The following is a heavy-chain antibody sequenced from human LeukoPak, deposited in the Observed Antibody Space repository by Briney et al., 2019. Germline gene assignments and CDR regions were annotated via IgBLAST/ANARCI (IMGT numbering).Heavy chain of an antibody. D-gene: IGHD3-22*01. CDR2: IYYSGST. CDR3: ARSNADYYDSSGYYRY. J-gene: IGHJ4*02. Sequence: SETLSLTCTVSGGSISSYCWSWIRQPPGKGLEWIGYIYYSGSTNYNPSLKSRVTISVDTSKNQFSLKLSSVTAADTAVYYCARSNADYYDSSGYYRYWGQGTLVTVSP. CDR1: GGSISSYC. V-gene: IGHV4-59*01.